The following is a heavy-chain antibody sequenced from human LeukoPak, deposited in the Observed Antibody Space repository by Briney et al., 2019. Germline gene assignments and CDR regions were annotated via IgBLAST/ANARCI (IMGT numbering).Heavy chain of an antibody. J-gene: IGHJ4*02. V-gene: IGHV4-61*02. Sequence: SETLSLTCTVSGGSISSGSYYWSWIRQPAGKGLEWIGRIYTSGSTNYNPSLKSRVTISVDTSKNQFSLKLSSVTAADTAVYYCARAKWSGNHIDYWGQGTLVTVSP. CDR1: GGSISSGSYY. CDR3: ARAKWSGNHIDY. CDR2: IYTSGST. D-gene: IGHD3-3*01.